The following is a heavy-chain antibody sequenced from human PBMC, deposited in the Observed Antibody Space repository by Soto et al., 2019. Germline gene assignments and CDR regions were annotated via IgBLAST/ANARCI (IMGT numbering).Heavy chain of an antibody. CDR2: ISYDGSNK. CDR1: GFTFSSYA. CDR3: ARELYPYSCGWYGSDY. J-gene: IGHJ4*02. D-gene: IGHD6-19*01. V-gene: IGHV3-30-3*01. Sequence: QVQLVESGGGVVQPGRSLRLSCAASGFTFSSYAMHWVRQAPGKGLEWVAVISYDGSNKYYADSVKGRFTISRDKSKYTLYLQMNSLRAEDTAVYYCARELYPYSCGWYGSDYWGQGTLGTVSS.